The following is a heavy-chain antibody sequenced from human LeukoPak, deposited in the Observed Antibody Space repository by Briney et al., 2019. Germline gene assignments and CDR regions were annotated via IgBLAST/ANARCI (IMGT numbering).Heavy chain of an antibody. D-gene: IGHD3-22*01. CDR2: ILSDGSKE. CDR1: GFTFSSYG. CDR3: ARDDDRPDNGLDY. J-gene: IGHJ4*02. V-gene: IGHV3-33*01. Sequence: GGSLRLSCAASGFTFSSYGMHWVRQAPGKGLEWVAVILSDGSKEFYTDSVKGRFTISRDNSKNTLYLQMNSLRAEDTAVYYCARDDDRPDNGLDYWGQGTLVTVSP.